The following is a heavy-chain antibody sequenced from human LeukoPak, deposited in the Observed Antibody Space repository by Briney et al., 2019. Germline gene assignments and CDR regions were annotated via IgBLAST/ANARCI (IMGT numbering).Heavy chain of an antibody. J-gene: IGHJ6*04. D-gene: IGHD5-12*01. CDR1: GGSISSYY. CDR2: IYYSGST. Sequence: SETLSLTCTVFGGSISSYYWSWIRQPPGKGLEWIGYIYYSGSTNYNPSLKSRVTISVDTSKNQFSLKLSSVTAADTAVYYCARVRSGYDDLYYYYGMDVWGKGTTVTVSS. CDR3: ARVRSGYDDLYYYYGMDV. V-gene: IGHV4-59*01.